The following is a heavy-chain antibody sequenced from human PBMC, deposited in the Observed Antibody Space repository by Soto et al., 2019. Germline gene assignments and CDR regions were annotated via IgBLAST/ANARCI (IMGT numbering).Heavy chain of an antibody. Sequence: QVQLVESGGGVVQPGGSLRLCCATSGFLFSSYNMHWLRQTPDKRLEWLAVIWYDGKNQYYGDSLKGRLTISRDNSKNTLFLQMDSLRVEDTAVYYCARDGGSGAAAGRSNWFDPWGQGTLVTVSS. CDR2: IWYDGKNQ. J-gene: IGHJ5*02. D-gene: IGHD6-13*01. CDR1: GFLFSSYN. V-gene: IGHV3-33*01. CDR3: ARDGGSGAAAGRSNWFDP.